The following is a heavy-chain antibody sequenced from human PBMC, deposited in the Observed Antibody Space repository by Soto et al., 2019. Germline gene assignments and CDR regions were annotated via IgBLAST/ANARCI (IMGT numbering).Heavy chain of an antibody. CDR1: GGSFSGYY. J-gene: IGHJ4*02. Sequence: SETLSLTCAVYGGSFSGYYWSWIRQPPGKGLEWIGEINHSGSTNYNPSLKSRVTISVDTSKNQFSLKLSSVTAADTAVYYCARVRGELRYFDWLFPENEYYFDYWGQGTLVTVSS. CDR2: INHSGST. V-gene: IGHV4-34*01. CDR3: ARVRGELRYFDWLFPENEYYFDY. D-gene: IGHD3-9*01.